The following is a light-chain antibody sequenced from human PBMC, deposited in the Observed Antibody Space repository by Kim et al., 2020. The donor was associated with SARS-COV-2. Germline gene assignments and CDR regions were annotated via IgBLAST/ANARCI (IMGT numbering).Light chain of an antibody. Sequence: GQAITIACTGTSRDVGGYKYVSWYQQHPGKAPKLIIYDVTHRPSGISNRFSGFKSGNTAYLTISGLQAEDEADYYCNSFTSSRTVIFGGGTQLTVL. J-gene: IGLJ2*01. CDR1: SRDVGGYKY. V-gene: IGLV2-14*03. CDR3: NSFTSSRTVI. CDR2: DVT.